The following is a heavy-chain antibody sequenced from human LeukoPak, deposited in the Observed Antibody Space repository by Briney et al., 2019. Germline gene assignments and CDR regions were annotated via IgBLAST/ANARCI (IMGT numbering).Heavy chain of an antibody. V-gene: IGHV3-30-3*01. Sequence: GSLRLSCAASGFTFSSYAMHWVRQAPGKGLEWVAVISYDGSNKYYADSVKGRFTISRDNSKNTLYLQMNSLRAEDTAVYYCARRRVVVVNDAFDIWGQGTMVTVSS. J-gene: IGHJ3*02. CDR2: ISYDGSNK. D-gene: IGHD3-22*01. CDR1: GFTFSSYA. CDR3: ARRRVVVVNDAFDI.